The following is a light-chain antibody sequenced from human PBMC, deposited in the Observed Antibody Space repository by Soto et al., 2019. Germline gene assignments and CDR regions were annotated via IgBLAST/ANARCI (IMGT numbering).Light chain of an antibody. CDR1: QTITRN. J-gene: IGKJ1*01. V-gene: IGKV1-39*01. CDR2: GAS. CDR3: QQSSTTPWT. Sequence: DIQMTQSPPSLSASLGDSVTITFRASQTITRNLNWYQQKPGKPSNILIFGASRLHSGVPSRFVGSGYGTHFTLTVTNLQPEDCSIYFCQQSSTTPWTFGQGTKVEV.